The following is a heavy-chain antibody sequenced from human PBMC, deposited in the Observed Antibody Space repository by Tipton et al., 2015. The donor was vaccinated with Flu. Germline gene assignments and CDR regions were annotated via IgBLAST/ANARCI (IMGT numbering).Heavy chain of an antibody. CDR3: ARRDFSNYVSEPKNWFDF. CDR2: ISSTGKT. D-gene: IGHD4-11*01. Sequence: TLSLTCTVSGDSMNSGSYYWNWIRQPAGKGLEWIGRISSTGKTTYNASLESRVAIQVDTSKSQFSLSLSSVTAADTAVYFCARRDFSNYVSEPKNWFDFWGQGSLVNVSS. J-gene: IGHJ5*01. V-gene: IGHV4-61*02. CDR1: GDSMNSGSYY.